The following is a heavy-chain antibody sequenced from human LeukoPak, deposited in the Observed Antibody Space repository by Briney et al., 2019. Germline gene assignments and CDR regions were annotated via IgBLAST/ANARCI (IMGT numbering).Heavy chain of an antibody. CDR3: ARGRGGEGITIFGVVSQTHFDY. CDR1: GFTFSNYG. D-gene: IGHD3-3*01. Sequence: PGGSLRLSCAASGFTFSNYGMHWVRQAPGRGLEWVAFMRYDESKEYYADSVKGRFTISRDNSKNTLYLQMNSLRAEDTAVYYCARGRGGEGITIFGVVSQTHFDYWGQGTLVTVSS. V-gene: IGHV3-30*02. CDR2: MRYDESKE. J-gene: IGHJ4*02.